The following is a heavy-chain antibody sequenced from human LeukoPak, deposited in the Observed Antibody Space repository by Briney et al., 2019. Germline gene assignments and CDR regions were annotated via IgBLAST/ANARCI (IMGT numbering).Heavy chain of an antibody. V-gene: IGHV4-34*01. Sequence: SETLSLTCAVYGGSFSGYYWSWIRQPPGKGLEWIGEINHSGSTNYNPSLKSRVTMSVDTSKNQFSLKLSSVTAADTAVYYCARGRIVLVPATVGNYYMDVWGKGTTVTISS. CDR3: ARGRIVLVPATVGNYYMDV. CDR1: GGSFSGYY. CDR2: INHSGST. D-gene: IGHD2-2*01. J-gene: IGHJ6*03.